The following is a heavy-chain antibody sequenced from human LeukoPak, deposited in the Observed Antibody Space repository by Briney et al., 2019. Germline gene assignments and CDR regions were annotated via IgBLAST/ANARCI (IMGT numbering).Heavy chain of an antibody. V-gene: IGHV3-7*01. Sequence: QPGGSLRLSCVASGFTFSTYWMSWVRQAPGKGLEWVANLKQDGSVKHYVDSVKGRFTISRDNAKYSLYLQMTNLRAEDTAVYYCATSADSPGNSWGQGTLITVSS. J-gene: IGHJ4*02. CDR3: ATSADSPGNS. CDR1: GFTFSTYW. D-gene: IGHD4-23*01. CDR2: LKQDGSVK.